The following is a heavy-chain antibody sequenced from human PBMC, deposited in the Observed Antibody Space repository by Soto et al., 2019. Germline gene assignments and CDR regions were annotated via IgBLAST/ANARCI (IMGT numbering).Heavy chain of an antibody. Sequence: KESGPTLVKPTQTLTLTCTFSGFSLSTSGVGVGWIRQPPGKALEWLALIYWDDDKRYSPSLKSRLTITKDTSKNQVVLTMTNMDPVDTATYYCAHTQKASIAAPTASYYFDYWGQGTLVTVSS. J-gene: IGHJ4*02. CDR1: GFSLSTSGVG. CDR2: IYWDDDK. CDR3: AHTQKASIAAPTASYYFDY. V-gene: IGHV2-5*02. D-gene: IGHD6-6*01.